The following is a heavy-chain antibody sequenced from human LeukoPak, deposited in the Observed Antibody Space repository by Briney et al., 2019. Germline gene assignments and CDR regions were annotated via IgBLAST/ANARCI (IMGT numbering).Heavy chain of an antibody. CDR2: IYYSGST. Sequence: SETLSLTCTVSGGSISSGGYYWSWIRQPPGKGLEWIGSIYYSGSTYYNPSLKSRVTISVDTSKNQFSLKLSSVTAADTAVYYCARGDRYGSGTYRFDYWGQGTLVTVSS. CDR3: ARGDRYGSGTYRFDY. D-gene: IGHD3-10*01. V-gene: IGHV4-39*07. CDR1: GGSISSGGYY. J-gene: IGHJ4*02.